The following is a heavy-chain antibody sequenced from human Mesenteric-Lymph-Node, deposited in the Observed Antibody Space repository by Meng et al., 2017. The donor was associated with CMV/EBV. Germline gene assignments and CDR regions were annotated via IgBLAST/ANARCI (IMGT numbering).Heavy chain of an antibody. J-gene: IGHJ4*02. CDR1: GGSFSGYY. CDR2: INHSGST. D-gene: IGHD4-23*01. Sequence: QVQLQQWGAGLLKPSETLSLTCAVYGGSFSGYYWNWIRQPPGKGLEWIGEINHSGSTNYNPSLKSRVTISVDTSKNQFSLKLSSVTAADTAVYYCARHQRWLKSEGGFNYWGQGTLVTVFS. CDR3: ARHQRWLKSEGGFNY. V-gene: IGHV4-34*01.